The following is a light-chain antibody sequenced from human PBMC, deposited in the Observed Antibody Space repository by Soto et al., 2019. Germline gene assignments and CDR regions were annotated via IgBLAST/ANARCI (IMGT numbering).Light chain of an antibody. CDR2: KAS. Sequence: DIQMTQSPSTLSASVGDRVTITCRASQSVDIWSAWYQQKPGKAPKLLIHKASTLADGVPSRFTGSGSGTDFTLTISSLQPDDVGTYYCHQCRDYPVTFGGGTKVEIK. CDR1: QSVDIW. CDR3: HQCRDYPVT. V-gene: IGKV1-5*03. J-gene: IGKJ4*01.